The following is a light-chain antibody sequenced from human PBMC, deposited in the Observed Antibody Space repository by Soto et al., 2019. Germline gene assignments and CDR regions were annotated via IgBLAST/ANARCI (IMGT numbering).Light chain of an antibody. CDR2: DTS. V-gene: IGKV3-15*01. CDR3: QPYNNWPLT. J-gene: IGKJ4*01. Sequence: EIVMTQSPATLSVSPGERATLSCRASQSFSSNLAWYQQKLGQTPRLLIYDTSTRATGVSTRFSGSRSGAEFTLTINSLQSEDFAVYYCQPYNNWPLTFGGGTKVDIK. CDR1: QSFSSN.